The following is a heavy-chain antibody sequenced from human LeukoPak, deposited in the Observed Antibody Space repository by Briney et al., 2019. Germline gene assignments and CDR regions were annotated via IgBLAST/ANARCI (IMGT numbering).Heavy chain of an antibody. CDR2: IKPDGTEN. CDR1: GFTFGSFW. Sequence: GGSLRLSCAASGFTFGSFWMTWVRQAPGKGLEWIANIKPDGTENYYVDSVEGRFSISRGNAKNSLYLQMNGLRAEDTAVYYCAIQKADLITMIRGIIAFWGQGTLVTVSS. D-gene: IGHD3-10*01. CDR3: AIQKADLITMIRGIIAF. J-gene: IGHJ1*01. V-gene: IGHV3-7*01.